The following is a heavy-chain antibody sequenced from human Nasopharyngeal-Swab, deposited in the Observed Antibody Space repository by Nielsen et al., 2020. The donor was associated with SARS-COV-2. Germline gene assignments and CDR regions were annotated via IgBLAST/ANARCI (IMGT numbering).Heavy chain of an antibody. CDR2: IGDKDHNYAT. V-gene: IGHV3-73*01. J-gene: IGHJ4*02. CDR1: GFIFSASA. Sequence: GESLKISCAASGFIFSASAMHWVRQAPGKGLEWLGRIGDKDHNYATTYGAAVKGRFTISRDDSKNTAFLQMDSLKTEDTALYYCTTDYYFDYWRQGTLVTVSS. CDR3: TTDYYFDY.